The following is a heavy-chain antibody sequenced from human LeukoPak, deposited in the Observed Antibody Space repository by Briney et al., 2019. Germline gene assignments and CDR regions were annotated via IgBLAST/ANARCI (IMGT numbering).Heavy chain of an antibody. J-gene: IGHJ4*02. CDR2: INPSGGST. CDR1: GYTFTSYY. Sequence: GASVKVSCKASGYTFTSYYMHWVRQAPGQGLEWMGIINPSGGSTSYTQKFQGRVTMTRDTSTSTVYMELTSLRSDDTAVYYCARPYNNNWYFDYWGQGTLVTVSS. V-gene: IGHV1-46*01. CDR3: ARPYNNNWYFDY. D-gene: IGHD1-1*01.